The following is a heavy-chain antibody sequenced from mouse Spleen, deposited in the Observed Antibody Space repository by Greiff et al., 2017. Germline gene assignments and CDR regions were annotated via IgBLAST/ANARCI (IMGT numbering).Heavy chain of an antibody. J-gene: IGHJ2*01. CDR2: IYPGDGDT. Sequence: VKLVESGAELVKPGASVKISCKASGYAFSSYWMNWVKQRPGKGLEWIGQIYPGDGDTNYNGKFKGKATLTADKSSSTAYMQLSSLTSEDSAVYFCARAPYYYDGSYVNWGQGTTLTVSS. V-gene: IGHV1-80*01. D-gene: IGHD1-1*01. CDR1: GYAFSSYW. CDR3: ARAPYYYDGSYVN.